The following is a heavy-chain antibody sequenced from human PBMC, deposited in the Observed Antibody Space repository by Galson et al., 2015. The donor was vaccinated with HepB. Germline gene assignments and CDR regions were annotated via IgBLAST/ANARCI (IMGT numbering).Heavy chain of an antibody. D-gene: IGHD5-24*01. CDR1: GFTFTSSA. V-gene: IGHV1-58*02. J-gene: IGHJ4*02. CDR3: AAVVGRLIDGYYFDY. Sequence: SVKVSCKASGFTFTSSAMQWVRQARGQRLEWIGWIVVGSGNTNYAQKFQERVTITRDMSTSTAYMELSSLRSEDTAVYYCAAVVGRLIDGYYFDYWGQGTLVTVSS. CDR2: IVVGSGNT.